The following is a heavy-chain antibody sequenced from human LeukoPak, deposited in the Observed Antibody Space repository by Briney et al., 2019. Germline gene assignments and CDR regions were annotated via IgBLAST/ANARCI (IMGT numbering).Heavy chain of an antibody. V-gene: IGHV4-59*01. CDR3: AREGNGYGGTLDY. Sequence: PSETLCLTCTVSGGSISSYYWSWIRQPPGKGLEWIGYIYYSGSTNYNPSLKSRVTISVDTSKNQFSLKLSSVTAADTAVYYCAREGNGYGGTLDYWGQGTLVTVSS. J-gene: IGHJ4*02. D-gene: IGHD4-23*01. CDR1: GGSISSYY. CDR2: IYYSGST.